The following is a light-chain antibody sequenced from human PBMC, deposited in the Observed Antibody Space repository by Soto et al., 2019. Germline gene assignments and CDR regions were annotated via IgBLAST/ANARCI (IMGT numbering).Light chain of an antibody. CDR2: GAS. V-gene: IGKV1-39*01. Sequence: DIQMTQSPSSLSASVGDRVTITCRASQSISTYLNWYQQKPGKAPKSLIYGASILQSGVPPRFSGSGSGTDFTLTISSLQPEDFATYYCQQSYSGPGTFGGGTKVEIK. CDR1: QSISTY. CDR3: QQSYSGPGT. J-gene: IGKJ4*01.